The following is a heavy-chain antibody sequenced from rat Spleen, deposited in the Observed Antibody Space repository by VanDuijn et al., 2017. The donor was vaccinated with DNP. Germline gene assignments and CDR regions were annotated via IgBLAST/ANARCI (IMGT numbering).Heavy chain of an antibody. CDR2: IIYDGSST. J-gene: IGHJ4*01. D-gene: IGHD4-3*01. CDR3: ATRATLMDA. V-gene: IGHV5S10*01. CDR1: GFTFSDYA. Sequence: EVQLVESGGGLVQPGNSLKLSCAASGFTFSDYAMAWVRQSPKKGLEWVATIIYDGSSTYYRDSVKGRFTISRDNAKSTLYLQMDSLRSEDTATYYCATRATLMDAWGQGTSVTVSS.